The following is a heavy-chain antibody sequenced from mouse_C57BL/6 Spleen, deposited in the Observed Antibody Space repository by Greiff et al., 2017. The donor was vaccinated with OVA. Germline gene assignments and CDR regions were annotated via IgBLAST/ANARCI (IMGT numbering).Heavy chain of an antibody. CDR1: GYTFTSYG. V-gene: IGHV1-81*01. CDR3: ARSGGNYDAMDY. Sequence: QVQLQQSGAELARPGASVKLSCKASGYTFTSYGISWVKQSTGQGLEWIGEIYPRSGNTYYNEKFKGKATLTADKSSSTAYMELRSLTSEDAAVYFCARSGGNYDAMDYWGQGTSVTVSS. D-gene: IGHD2-1*01. J-gene: IGHJ4*01. CDR2: IYPRSGNT.